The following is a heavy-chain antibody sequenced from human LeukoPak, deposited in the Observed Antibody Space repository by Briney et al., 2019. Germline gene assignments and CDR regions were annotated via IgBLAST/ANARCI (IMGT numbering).Heavy chain of an antibody. V-gene: IGHV3-72*01. Sequence: GGSLRLSCAASGVTLSDHYMDWVRHAPGKGLEWDGRTRNKANSYTTEYAASVKGRFAISRDDSKNSLYLQMNSLQSEDTAVYYCARGPGYCSSASCPGFFDLWGRGTLVSVSS. J-gene: IGHJ2*01. CDR3: ARGPGYCSSASCPGFFDL. CDR1: GVTLSDHY. D-gene: IGHD2-2*01. CDR2: TRNKANSYTT.